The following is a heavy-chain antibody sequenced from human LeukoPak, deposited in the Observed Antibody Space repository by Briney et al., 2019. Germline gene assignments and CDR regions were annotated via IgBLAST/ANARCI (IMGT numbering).Heavy chain of an antibody. CDR1: GFTFSSYS. CDR3: ARDGVARGGSYGLDFDY. V-gene: IGHV3-21*01. Sequence: GGSLRLSCAASGFTFSSYSMNWVRQAPGKGLEWVSSISSSSGYIYYADSVKGRFTISRDNAKNSLYLQMNSLRAEDTAVYYCARDGVARGGSYGLDFDYWGQGTLVTVSS. D-gene: IGHD1-26*01. J-gene: IGHJ4*02. CDR2: ISSSSGYI.